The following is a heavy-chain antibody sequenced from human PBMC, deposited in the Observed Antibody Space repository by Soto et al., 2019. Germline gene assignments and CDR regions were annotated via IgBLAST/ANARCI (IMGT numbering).Heavy chain of an antibody. CDR1: GYSFTSYW. Sequence: PGESLKISCKGSGYSFTSYWISWVRQMPGKGLEWMGRIDPSDSYTNYSPSFQGHVTISADKSISTAYLQWSSLKASDTAMYHCARRFVWLVRNYYYYGMDVWGQGTTVTVSS. CDR3: ARRFVWLVRNYYYYGMDV. J-gene: IGHJ6*02. CDR2: IDPSDSYT. V-gene: IGHV5-10-1*01. D-gene: IGHD6-19*01.